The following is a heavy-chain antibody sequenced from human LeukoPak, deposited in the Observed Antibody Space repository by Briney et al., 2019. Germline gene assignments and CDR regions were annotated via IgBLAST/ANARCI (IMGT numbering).Heavy chain of an antibody. D-gene: IGHD2-2*01. J-gene: IGHJ6*03. V-gene: IGHV3-23*01. CDR2: ISGSGGST. CDR3: AKDGRTSLYYYYMDV. CDR1: GFTFSSYA. Sequence: TGGSLRLSCAASGFTFSSYAMSWVRQSPGKGLEWVSGISGSGGSTYYADSVQGRFTISRDNSKNTLYLQMNSLRAEDTAVYYCAKDGRTSLYYYYMDVWGKGTTVTVSS.